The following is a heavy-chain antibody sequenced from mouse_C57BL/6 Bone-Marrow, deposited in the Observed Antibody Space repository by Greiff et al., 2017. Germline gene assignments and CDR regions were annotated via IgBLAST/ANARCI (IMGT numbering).Heavy chain of an antibody. CDR3: STTIYYYAMDY. CDR2: IRSKSNNYAT. J-gene: IGHJ4*01. Sequence: EVKLVESGGGLVQPKGSLKLSCAASGFSFNTYAMNWVRQAPGKGLEWVARIRSKSNNYATYYADSVKDRFTISRDDSESMLYLQMNNLKTEDTAMYYCSTTIYYYAMDYWGQGTSVTVSS. CDR1: GFSFNTYA. D-gene: IGHD2-4*01. V-gene: IGHV10-1*01.